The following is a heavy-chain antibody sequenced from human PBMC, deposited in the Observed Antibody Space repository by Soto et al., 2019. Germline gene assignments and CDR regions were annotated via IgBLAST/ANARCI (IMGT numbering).Heavy chain of an antibody. D-gene: IGHD3-22*01. V-gene: IGHV4-39*01. Sequence: SETLSLTCSVSGDYISNSRFYWAWIRQPPGEGLEWIGSIYHTGNAYYNPSLKSRVTISVDTSKNQFSLKLTSVTAADAALYYCARDFFDSSDYTTNWFDPWGQGTLVTLSS. CDR3: ARDFFDSSDYTTNWFDP. CDR2: IYHTGNA. J-gene: IGHJ5*02. CDR1: GDYISNSRFY.